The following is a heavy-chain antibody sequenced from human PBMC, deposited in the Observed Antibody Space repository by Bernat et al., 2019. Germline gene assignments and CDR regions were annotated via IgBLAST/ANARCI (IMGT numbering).Heavy chain of an antibody. Sequence: QVQLVESGGGVVQPGRSLRLSCAASGFTFSSYGMHWVRQAPGKGLEWVAVIWYDGSNKYYADSVKGRFTISRDNSKNTLYLQMNSLRAEDTAVYYCARERVYGSGSYYYDNYYGMDVWGQGTTVTVSS. CDR1: GFTFSSYG. V-gene: IGHV3-33*01. CDR3: ARERVYGSGSYYYDNYYGMDV. CDR2: IWYDGSNK. D-gene: IGHD3-10*01. J-gene: IGHJ6*02.